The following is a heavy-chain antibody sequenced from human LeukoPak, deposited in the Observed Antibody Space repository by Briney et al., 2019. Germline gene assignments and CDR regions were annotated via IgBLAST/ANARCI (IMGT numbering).Heavy chain of an antibody. V-gene: IGHV3-74*01. CDR1: GFTFSRYW. Sequence: GGSLRLSCAAYGFTFSRYWMHWDRQAPGKGLVWVSRINNDGSRTTYADSVKGRFTISRDNAKNTVDLQMNSLRAEDTAVYYCARVALGSYNWFDPWGQGTLVTVSS. D-gene: IGHD3-10*01. CDR2: INNDGSRT. J-gene: IGHJ5*02. CDR3: ARVALGSYNWFDP.